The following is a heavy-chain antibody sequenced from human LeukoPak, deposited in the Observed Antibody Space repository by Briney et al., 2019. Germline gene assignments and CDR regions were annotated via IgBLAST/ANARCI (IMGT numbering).Heavy chain of an antibody. J-gene: IGHJ4*02. CDR1: GFTFGTFD. CDR2: LACLDASCTE. D-gene: IGHD3-10*01. CDR3: VRDSEGSFDY. V-gene: IGHV3-23*01. Sequence: TGGSLRPSCAASGFTFGTFDMSWVRQAPGKGLEWVSTLACLDASCTEYYSDSVKGRFSISRDKSKSTLSLQVNSLRVEDTAMYYCVRDSEGSFDYWGQGTLVTVSS.